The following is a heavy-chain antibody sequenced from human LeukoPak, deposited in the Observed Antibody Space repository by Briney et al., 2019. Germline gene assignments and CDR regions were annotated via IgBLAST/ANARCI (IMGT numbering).Heavy chain of an antibody. CDR2: ISYDGSNK. V-gene: IGHV3-30-3*01. D-gene: IGHD6-25*01. CDR3: ARGSDSGLGLFAY. CDR1: GFTFSSYA. J-gene: IGHJ4*02. Sequence: GGSLRLSCAASGFTFSSYAMHWVRQAPGKGLEWVAVISYDGSNKYYADSVKGRFTISRDNSKNTLYLQMNSLRAEDTAVYYWARGSDSGLGLFAYGGQEPLVTVSS.